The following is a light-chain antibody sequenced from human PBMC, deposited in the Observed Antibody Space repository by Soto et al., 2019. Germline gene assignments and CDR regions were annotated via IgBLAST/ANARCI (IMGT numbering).Light chain of an antibody. Sequence: QSVLTQPPSVSGAPGQRVTISCTGSSSNIGAGYDVHWYQQLPGTAPKLLIYGNSNRPSGVPDRFSGSKSGTSASLAITGLQAEDEADYYCQSYDSSLSGYVFVTVTKVTVL. J-gene: IGLJ1*01. V-gene: IGLV1-40*01. CDR2: GNS. CDR1: SSNIGAGYD. CDR3: QSYDSSLSGYV.